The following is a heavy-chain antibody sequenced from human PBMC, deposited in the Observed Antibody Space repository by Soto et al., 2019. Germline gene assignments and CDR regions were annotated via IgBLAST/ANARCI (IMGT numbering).Heavy chain of an antibody. V-gene: IGHV4-39*01. CDR1: GDSMSSSDYY. CDR3: ARRTVNIRTFYSGLKTHCFDY. CDR2: IYYSGST. J-gene: IGHJ4*02. Sequence: PSETLSLTCAVSGDSMSSSDYYWGWIRQPPGKGLEWFCSIYYSGSTYYNPSLQSRVAISVDTSKNQFSLKLKSVTAADTAIYYCARRTVNIRTFYSGLKTHCFDYWGQGAPVTVSS. D-gene: IGHD6-19*01.